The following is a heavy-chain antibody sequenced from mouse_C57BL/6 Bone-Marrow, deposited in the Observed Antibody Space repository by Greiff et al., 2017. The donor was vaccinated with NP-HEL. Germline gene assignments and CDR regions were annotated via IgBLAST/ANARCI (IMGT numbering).Heavy chain of an antibody. Sequence: EVQLQQSGAELVRPGASVKLSCTASGFNIKDDYMHWVKQRPEQGLEWIGWIDPENGDTEYASKFQGKATITADTSSNTAYVQLSSLTSEDTAVYYCTTDYGSSLDYWGQGTTLTVSS. V-gene: IGHV14-4*01. J-gene: IGHJ2*01. CDR3: TTDYGSSLDY. D-gene: IGHD1-1*01. CDR1: GFNIKDDY. CDR2: IDPENGDT.